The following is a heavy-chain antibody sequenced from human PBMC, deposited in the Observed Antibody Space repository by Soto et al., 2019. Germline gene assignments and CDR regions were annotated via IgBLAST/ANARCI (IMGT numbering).Heavy chain of an antibody. J-gene: IGHJ6*02. CDR1: GFSFSDYY. Sequence: GGSLRLSCAASGFSFSDYYMSWVRQAPGKGLEWVSYISSTGSYTDYADSVKGRFTISRDNAKNSLYLQMSSLRAEDTAVYYCARRDQIAYYYGMDVWGQGTTVTVSS. CDR2: ISSTGSYT. V-gene: IGHV3-11*06. D-gene: IGHD2-21*01. CDR3: ARRDQIAYYYGMDV.